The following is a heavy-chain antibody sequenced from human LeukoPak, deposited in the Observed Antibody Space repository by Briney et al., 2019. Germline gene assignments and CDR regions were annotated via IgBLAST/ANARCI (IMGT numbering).Heavy chain of an antibody. CDR2: IIPIFGTA. V-gene: IGHV1-69*13. J-gene: IGHJ4*02. D-gene: IGHD3-3*01. CDR3: AKGVLLEWLLFDY. Sequence: SVKVSCKASGGTFSSYAISWVRQAPGQGLEWMGGIIPIFGTANYAQKFQGRVTITADESTSTAYMELSSLRSEDTAVYYCAKGVLLEWLLFDYWGQGTLVTVSS. CDR1: GGTFSSYA.